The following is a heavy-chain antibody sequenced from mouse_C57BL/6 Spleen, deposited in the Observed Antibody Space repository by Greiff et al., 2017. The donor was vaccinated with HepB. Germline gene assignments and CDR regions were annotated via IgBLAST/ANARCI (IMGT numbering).Heavy chain of an antibody. D-gene: IGHD1-1*01. V-gene: IGHV7-1*01. CDR1: GFTFSDFY. J-gene: IGHJ1*03. CDR2: SRNKANDYTT. CDR3: ARDARYGSSSGYFDV. Sequence: EVKVVESGGGLVQSGRSLRLSCATSGFTFSDFYMEWVRQAPGKGLEWIAASRNKANDYTTEYSASVKGRFIVSRDTSQSILYLQMNALRAEDTAIYYCARDARYGSSSGYFDVWGTGTTVTVSS.